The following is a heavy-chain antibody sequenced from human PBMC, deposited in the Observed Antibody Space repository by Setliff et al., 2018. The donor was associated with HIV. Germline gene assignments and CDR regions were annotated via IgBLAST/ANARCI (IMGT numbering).Heavy chain of an antibody. J-gene: IGHJ4*02. CDR1: GFTFDDYA. CDR3: TRGRDIAVAAVNDY. CDR2: IRSRPIGGTT. Sequence: PGGSLRLSCTASGFTFDDYALTWVRQAPGEGLEWVGFIRSRPIGGTTDYGASVKGRFFISRDDSKSIAYLQMNSLKTDDTAVYYCTRGRDIAVAAVNDYWGQGTLVTVSS. D-gene: IGHD6-19*01. V-gene: IGHV3-49*04.